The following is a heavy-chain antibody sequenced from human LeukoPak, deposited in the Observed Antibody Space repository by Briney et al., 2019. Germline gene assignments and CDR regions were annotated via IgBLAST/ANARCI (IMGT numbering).Heavy chain of an antibody. CDR2: LVGSGFTI. J-gene: IGHJ5*02. D-gene: IGHD2-2*01. CDR1: GFTVSSDY. V-gene: IGHV3-23*01. CDR3: AKDLERSVGHTLSSTTCYGS. Sequence: PGGSLRLSCAASGFTVSSDYMSWVRRTPGKGLEWVSTLVGSGFTIYYSDSVKGRFTISRDNSKNTVYLLMNSLRAEDTAVYYCAKDLERSVGHTLSSTTCYGSWGQGTLVTVSS.